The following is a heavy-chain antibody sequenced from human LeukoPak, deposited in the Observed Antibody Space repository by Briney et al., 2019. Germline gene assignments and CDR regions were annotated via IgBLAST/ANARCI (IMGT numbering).Heavy chain of an antibody. D-gene: IGHD3-10*01. V-gene: IGHV3-21*01. CDR3: ARGRAGNYYNHNDY. J-gene: IGHJ4*01. CDR1: GFTFSSYY. Sequence: GSLRLSCAASGFTFSSYYINWVRQAPGKGLEWVSSISGSSDFIYYADSLKGRFTISRDNAKNSLYLQLNSLRPEDTAVYYCARGRAGNYYNHNDYWGQGTLVTVSS. CDR2: ISGSSDFI.